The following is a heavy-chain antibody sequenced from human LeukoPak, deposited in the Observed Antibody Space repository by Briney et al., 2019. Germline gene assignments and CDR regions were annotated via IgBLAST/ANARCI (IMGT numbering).Heavy chain of an antibody. J-gene: IGHJ4*02. CDR2: ISGSGDTT. Sequence: GGSLRLSCAASGFTFNNYAMSWVRQAPGKGLEWVSGISGSGDTTYYADSVKGRFTISRDNSKNTLYLQMNSLRAEDTAVYYCAKHAVGYCTNGICYERKYCFDYWGQGTLVTVSS. CDR1: GFTFNNYA. V-gene: IGHV3-23*01. D-gene: IGHD2-8*01. CDR3: AKHAVGYCTNGICYERKYCFDY.